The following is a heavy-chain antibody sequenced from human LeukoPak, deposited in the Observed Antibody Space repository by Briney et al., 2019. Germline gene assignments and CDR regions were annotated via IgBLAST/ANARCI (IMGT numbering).Heavy chain of an antibody. CDR1: GGTFSSYA. D-gene: IGHD6-13*01. V-gene: IGHV1-2*02. CDR3: ARISSSRLNWFDP. CDR2: INPNSGGT. J-gene: IGHJ5*02. Sequence: ASVKVSCKASGGTFSSYAISWVRQAPGQGLEWMGWINPNSGGTNYAQKFQGRVTMTRDASISTAYMELSRLRSDDTAVYYCARISSSRLNWFDPWGQGTLVTVSS.